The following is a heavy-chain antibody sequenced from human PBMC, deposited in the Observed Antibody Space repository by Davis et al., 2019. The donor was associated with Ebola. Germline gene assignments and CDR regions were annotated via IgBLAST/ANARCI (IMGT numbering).Heavy chain of an antibody. CDR2: IYYSGST. CDR3: ARSWELHTLDY. V-gene: IGHV4-39*07. CDR1: GGSISSSSYY. D-gene: IGHD1-26*01. J-gene: IGHJ4*02. Sequence: PSETLSLTCTVSGGSISSSSYYWGWIRQPPGKGLEWIGSIYYSGSTYYNPSLKSRVTISVDTSKNQFSLKLSSVTAADTAVYYCARSWELHTLDYWGQGTLVTVSS.